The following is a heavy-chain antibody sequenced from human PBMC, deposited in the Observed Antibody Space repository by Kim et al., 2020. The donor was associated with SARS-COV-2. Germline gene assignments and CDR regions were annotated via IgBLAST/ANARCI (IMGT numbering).Heavy chain of an antibody. D-gene: IGHD2-15*01. Sequence: GGSLRLSCAASGFTFSSYAMSWVRQAPGKGLEWVSAISGSGGSTYYADSVKGRFTISRDNSKNTLYLQMNSLRAEDTAVYYCAKDLIVVVVATPPFAPWGQGTLVTVSS. CDR2: ISGSGGST. J-gene: IGHJ5*02. V-gene: IGHV3-23*01. CDR3: AKDLIVVVVATPPFAP. CDR1: GFTFSSYA.